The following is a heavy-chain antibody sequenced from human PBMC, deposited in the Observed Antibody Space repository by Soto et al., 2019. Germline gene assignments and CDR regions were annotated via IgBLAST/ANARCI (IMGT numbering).Heavy chain of an antibody. CDR2: ISAYNGNT. Sequence: ASVKVSCKASGYTFTSYCISWVLQAPGQGLEWMGWISAYNGNTNYAQKLQGRVTMTTDTSTSTAYMELRSLRSDDTAVYYCARVRGDYYDSTNSGAFDIWGQGTMVTVSS. D-gene: IGHD3-22*01. CDR3: ARVRGDYYDSTNSGAFDI. J-gene: IGHJ3*02. CDR1: GYTFTSYC. V-gene: IGHV1-18*04.